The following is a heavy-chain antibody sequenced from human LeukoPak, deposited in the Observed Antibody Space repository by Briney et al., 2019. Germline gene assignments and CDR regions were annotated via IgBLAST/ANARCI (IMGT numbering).Heavy chain of an antibody. CDR3: ARGSNYYDSSGYSDY. CDR2: IYYSGST. Sequence: SETLSPTCTVSGGSISSGGYYWSWIRQHPGKGLEWIGYIYYSGSTYYNPSLKSRVTISVDTSKNQFSLKLSSVTAADTAVYYCARGSNYYDSSGYSDYWGQGTLVTVSS. V-gene: IGHV4-31*03. CDR1: GGSISSGGYY. J-gene: IGHJ4*02. D-gene: IGHD3-22*01.